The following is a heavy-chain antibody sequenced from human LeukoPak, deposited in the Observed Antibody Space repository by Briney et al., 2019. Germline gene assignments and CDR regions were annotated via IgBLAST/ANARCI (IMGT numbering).Heavy chain of an antibody. J-gene: IGHJ4*02. V-gene: IGHV3-7*01. CDR3: AGLSMTTVTTRSY. CDR2: IKQDGSEK. Sequence: PGGSLRLSCAASGFTFSSYWMSWVRQAPGKGLEWVANIKQDGSEKYYVDSVKGRFTISRDNAKNSLYLQMNSLRAEDTAVYYSAGLSMTTVTTRSYWGQGTLVTVSS. D-gene: IGHD4-17*01. CDR1: GFTFSSYW.